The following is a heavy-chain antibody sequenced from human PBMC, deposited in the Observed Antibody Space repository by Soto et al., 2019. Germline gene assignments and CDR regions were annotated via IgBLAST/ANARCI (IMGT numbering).Heavy chain of an antibody. J-gene: IGHJ4*02. V-gene: IGHV5-10-1*01. CDR2: IDPSDSQT. CDR1: GYSFAGYW. D-gene: IGHD3-22*01. Sequence: GESLKISCKGSGYSFAGYWITWVRQKPGKGLEWMGRIDPSDSQTYYSPSFRGHVTISVTKSITTVFLQWSSLRASDTAMYYCARQIYDSDTGPNFQYYFDSWGQGTPVTVLL. CDR3: ARQIYDSDTGPNFQYYFDS.